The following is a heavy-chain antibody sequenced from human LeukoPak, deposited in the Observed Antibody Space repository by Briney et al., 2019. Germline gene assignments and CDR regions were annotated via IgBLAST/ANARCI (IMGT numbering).Heavy chain of an antibody. J-gene: IGHJ6*02. V-gene: IGHV1-18*01. D-gene: IGHD2-15*01. CDR1: GYTFTSYG. CDR3: ARDPPRIVVVVAATNYYGMDV. Sequence: ASVTVSCKASGYTFTSYGISWVRQAPGQGLEWMGWISAYNGNTNYAQKLQGRVTMTTDTSTSTAYMELRSLRSDATAVYYCARDPPRIVVVVAATNYYGMDVWGQGTTVTVSS. CDR2: ISAYNGNT.